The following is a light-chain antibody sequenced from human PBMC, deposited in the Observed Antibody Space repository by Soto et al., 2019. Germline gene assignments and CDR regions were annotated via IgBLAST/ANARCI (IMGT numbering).Light chain of an antibody. CDR1: QSVSSSY. V-gene: IGKV3-20*01. J-gene: IGKJ4*01. Sequence: EIVWTQSPGTLSLSPEERATLSCRASQSVSSSYLAWYQQKPGQAPRLLIYGASSRATGIPDRFSGSGSGTDFTLTISRLEPEDFAVYYCQQYGSSPLTCGGGTKVEIK. CDR2: GAS. CDR3: QQYGSSPLT.